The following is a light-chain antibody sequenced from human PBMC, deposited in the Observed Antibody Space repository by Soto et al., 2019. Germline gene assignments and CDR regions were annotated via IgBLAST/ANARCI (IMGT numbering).Light chain of an antibody. CDR2: DAS. J-gene: IGKJ5*01. V-gene: IGKV3-11*01. CDR3: QQRSNWPIT. CDR1: QSISSY. Sequence: EIVLTQSPATLSLSPGERATLSCRASQSISSYLAWFQQKPGQAPRLLIYDASNRATSIPARFSGSGSGTDFTLTITSLEAEDFAVYYCQQRSNWPITFGQGTRLEIK.